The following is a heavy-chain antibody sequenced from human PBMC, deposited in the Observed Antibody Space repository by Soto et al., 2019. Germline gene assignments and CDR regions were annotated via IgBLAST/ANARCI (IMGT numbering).Heavy chain of an antibody. Sequence: PSETLSLTCTVSGGSISSGGYYWSWIRQHPGKGLEWIGYIYYSGSTYYNPSLKSRVTISVDTSKNQFSLKLSSVTAADTAVYYCASSVTVDYDILTYFDYWGQGTLVTVSS. CDR1: GGSISSGGYY. CDR3: ASSVTVDYDILTYFDY. CDR2: IYYSGST. D-gene: IGHD3-9*01. V-gene: IGHV4-31*03. J-gene: IGHJ4*02.